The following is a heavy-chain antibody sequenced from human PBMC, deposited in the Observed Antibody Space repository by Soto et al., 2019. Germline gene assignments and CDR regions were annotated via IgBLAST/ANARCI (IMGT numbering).Heavy chain of an antibody. CDR1: GGSISSYY. D-gene: IGHD1-26*01. Sequence: QVQLQESGPGLVKPSETLSLTCNVSGGSISSYYWSWIRQPPGKGLEWIGYIYYSGSTNYNPSLKSRVTISVDTSKNQFSLKLSSVTAADTAVYYCARLGSLPYYYGLDVWGQGTTVTVSS. V-gene: IGHV4-59*01. CDR2: IYYSGST. J-gene: IGHJ6*02. CDR3: ARLGSLPYYYGLDV.